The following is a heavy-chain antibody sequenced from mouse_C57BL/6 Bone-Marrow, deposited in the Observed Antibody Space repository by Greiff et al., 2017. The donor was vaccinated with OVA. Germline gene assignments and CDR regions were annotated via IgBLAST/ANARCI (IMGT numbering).Heavy chain of an antibody. CDR1: GYSITSGYY. V-gene: IGHV3-6*01. J-gene: IGHJ3*01. Sequence: EVKLLESGPGLVKPSQSLSLTCSVTGYSITSGYYWNWIRQFPGNKLEWMGYISYDGSNNYNPSLKNRISITPDTSTNQFFLKLNSLTTEDSATDYGERANCGSSYGFAYWGKGTLVTVSA. CDR3: ERANCGSSYGFAY. CDR2: ISYDGSN. D-gene: IGHD1-1*01.